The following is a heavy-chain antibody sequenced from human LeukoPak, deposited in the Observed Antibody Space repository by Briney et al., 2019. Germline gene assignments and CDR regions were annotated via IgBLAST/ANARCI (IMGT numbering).Heavy chain of an antibody. J-gene: IGHJ4*02. V-gene: IGHV3-30-3*01. Sequence: PGRSLRLSCAASGFTFSSYAMHWVRQAPGKGLEWVAVISHDGSNKYYADSVKGRFTISRDNSKNTLYLQMNSLRAEDTAVYYCARDSPGIVGATHFDYWGQGTLVTVSS. D-gene: IGHD1-26*01. CDR1: GFTFSSYA. CDR3: ARDSPGIVGATHFDY. CDR2: ISHDGSNK.